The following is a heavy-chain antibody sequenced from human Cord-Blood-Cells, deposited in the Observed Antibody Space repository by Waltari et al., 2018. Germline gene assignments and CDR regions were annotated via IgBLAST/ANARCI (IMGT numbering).Heavy chain of an antibody. J-gene: IGHJ4*02. CDR2: VKPNRGGE. CDR1: GYTFTGYY. Sequence: QVQLVQSGAEVKKPGASVKVSCKASGYTFTGYYMHWVRQAPGQGLEWMGRVKPNRGGENYAQKFKGRVTMTRDTSISTAYMELSRLRSDVTAVYYCARYRRSGYSSSWYDYWGQGTLVTVSS. CDR3: ARYRRSGYSSSWYDY. D-gene: IGHD6-13*01. V-gene: IGHV1-2*02.